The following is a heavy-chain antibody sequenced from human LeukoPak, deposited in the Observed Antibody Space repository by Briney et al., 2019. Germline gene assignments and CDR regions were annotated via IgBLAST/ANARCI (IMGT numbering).Heavy chain of an antibody. D-gene: IGHD6-6*01. CDR1: GFTFSSYW. V-gene: IGHV3-74*01. CDR3: ASLLLCYGCSSSSDASDI. CDR2: INSDGSRT. Sequence: GGSLRLSCAASGFTFSSYWMHWVRQAPGKGLVWVSRINSDGSRTTYADSVKGRFTISRDNAKNTLYLQMNSPRAEDTAVYYCASLLLCYGCSSSSDASDIWGQGTMVTVSP. J-gene: IGHJ3*02.